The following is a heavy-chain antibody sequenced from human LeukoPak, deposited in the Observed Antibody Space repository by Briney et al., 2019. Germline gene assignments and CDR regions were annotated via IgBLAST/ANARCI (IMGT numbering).Heavy chain of an antibody. Sequence: GGSLRLSCVASGFNFNYYAMHWVRQAPGKGLEWVSGISWNSGTKDYADSVQGRFIISRDYHQGSLFLQMNSLATGDTAFYYCAKAADDWYFDVWGRGTLVSVS. CDR3: AKAADDWYFDV. CDR1: GFNFNYYA. J-gene: IGHJ2*01. CDR2: ISWNSGTK. V-gene: IGHV3-9*01.